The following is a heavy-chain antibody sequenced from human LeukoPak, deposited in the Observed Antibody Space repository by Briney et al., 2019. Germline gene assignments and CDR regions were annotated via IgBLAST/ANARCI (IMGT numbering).Heavy chain of an antibody. CDR3: ARDGGPAFDI. J-gene: IGHJ3*02. CDR2: IYYSGST. Sequence: SETLSLLCTVSGGLISSYYWSWIRQPPGKALEWIGYIYYSGSTNYGPSLKSRVTISVDTSKNQFSLTLSSVTTADPAVYSCARDGGPAFDIWGQGTMVTVSS. CDR1: GGLISSYY. D-gene: IGHD3-16*01. V-gene: IGHV4-59*01.